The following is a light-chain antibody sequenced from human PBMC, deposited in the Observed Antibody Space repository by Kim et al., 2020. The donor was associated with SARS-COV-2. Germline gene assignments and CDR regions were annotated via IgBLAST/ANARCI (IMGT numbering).Light chain of an antibody. Sequence: VALGQTARISCGRNSIGSKNVHWYQQKPSEAPVLVIYRDSNRPAGIPERFSGSNSGNTATLTISGTQAMDEADYYCQAWDSSTAWVFGGGTQLTVL. V-gene: IGLV3-9*01. J-gene: IGLJ2*01. CDR2: RDS. CDR3: QAWDSSTAWV. CDR1: SIGSKN.